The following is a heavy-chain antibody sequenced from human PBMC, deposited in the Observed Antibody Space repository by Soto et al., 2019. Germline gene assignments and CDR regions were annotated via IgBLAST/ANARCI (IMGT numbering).Heavy chain of an antibody. CDR2: IIPVFGTP. J-gene: IGHJ3*02. D-gene: IGHD1-26*01. CDR3: ATAGSIDINLGAFDI. V-gene: IGHV1-69*18. CDR1: RGSFSSYG. Sequence: QMQVVQSEAELKKPGSSVKVSCKASRGSFSSYGIVWVRQAPGQGLEWMGRIIPVFGTPNYALRFQGRVTMSVDASRTTAYMELSGLRSDDTALYYCATAGSIDINLGAFDIWGQGTMVIVSS.